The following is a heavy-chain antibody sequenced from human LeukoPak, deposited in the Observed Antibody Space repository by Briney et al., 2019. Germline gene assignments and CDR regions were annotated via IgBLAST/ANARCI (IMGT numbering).Heavy chain of an antibody. V-gene: IGHV3-48*01. Sequence: GGSLRLSCGASGLTFSSYSMNWVRQAPGKGLDWVSYISSDSGTIYQADSVKGRFTISRDNAKNSLYLQMNSLRAEDTAVYHCARAAQPGFDPWGQGTLVIVSS. J-gene: IGHJ5*02. D-gene: IGHD1-14*01. CDR2: ISSDSGTI. CDR3: ARAAQPGFDP. CDR1: GLTFSSYS.